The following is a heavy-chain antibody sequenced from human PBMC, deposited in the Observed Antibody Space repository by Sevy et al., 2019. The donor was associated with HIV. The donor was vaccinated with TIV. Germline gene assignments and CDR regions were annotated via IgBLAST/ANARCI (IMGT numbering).Heavy chain of an antibody. CDR1: GFTFGEYS. D-gene: IGHD4-17*01. CDR2: IRREVYGGTT. V-gene: IGHV3-49*03. J-gene: IGHJ4*02. Sequence: GGSLRLSCTASGFTFGEYSMSWFRQAPGKGLEWVSFIRREVYGGTTEYAAYVKGRFTISRDDSKSIAYLQMSSLKTEDTAVYYCTRGRRVYADYGVDYWGQGTLVTVSS. CDR3: TRGRRVYADYGVDY.